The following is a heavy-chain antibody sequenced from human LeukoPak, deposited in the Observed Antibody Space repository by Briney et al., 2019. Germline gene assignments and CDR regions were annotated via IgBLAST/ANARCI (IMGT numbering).Heavy chain of an antibody. CDR3: ARLSAAGGSNWFAP. CDR1: GGSINSYY. V-gene: IGHV4-59*01. J-gene: IGHJ5*02. CDR2: IYYSGST. D-gene: IGHD6-13*01. Sequence: SETLSLTCTVSGGSINSYYWSWIRQPPGEGLERIGYIYYSGSTNYSPSLKSRVTFSVDTSKNRFSLKLSSVTAADTAVYYCARLSAAGGSNWFAPWGQGTLVTVSS.